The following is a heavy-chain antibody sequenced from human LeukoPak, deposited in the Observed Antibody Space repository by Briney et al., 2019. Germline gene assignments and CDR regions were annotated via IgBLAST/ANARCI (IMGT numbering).Heavy chain of an antibody. CDR2: INPNSSGT. V-gene: IGHV1-2*06. CDR1: GYTFTGYY. CDR3: ARDVSSYADFDY. J-gene: IGHJ4*02. Sequence: ASVKISCKASGYTFTGYYMHWVRQAPGQGLEWMGRINPNSSGTNYAQKFQGRVTMTRDTSISTAYMELSRLRSDDTAVYYCARDVSSYADFDYCGQGTLVTVSS. D-gene: IGHD2-2*01.